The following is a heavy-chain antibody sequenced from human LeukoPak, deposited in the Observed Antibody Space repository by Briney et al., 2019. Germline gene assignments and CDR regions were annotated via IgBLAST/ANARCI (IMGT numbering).Heavy chain of an antibody. D-gene: IGHD2-2*01. CDR2: INHSGST. CDR3: AREEGYCSSTSCYYYMDV. V-gene: IGHV4-34*01. CDR1: GGSFSGYY. J-gene: IGHJ6*03. Sequence: PSETLSLTCAVYGGSFSGYYWSWIRQPPGKGLEWIGEINHSGSTNYNPSLKSRVTISVDTSKNQFSLKLSSVTAADTAVYYCAREEGYCSSTSCYYYMDVWGKGTTVTVSS.